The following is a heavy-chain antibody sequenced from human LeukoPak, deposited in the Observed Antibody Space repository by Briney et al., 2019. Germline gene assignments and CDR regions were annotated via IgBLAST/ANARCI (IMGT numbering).Heavy chain of an antibody. J-gene: IGHJ4*02. Sequence: GASVKVSCKASGYTFTSYDINWVRQATGQGLEWMGWMNPNSGNTGSAQRFQGRVTMTRNTSISTAYMELSSLRSEDTAVYYCARALRVGRYSADYWGQGTLVIVSS. CDR2: MNPNSGNT. D-gene: IGHD2-15*01. CDR1: GYTFTSYD. V-gene: IGHV1-8*01. CDR3: ARALRVGRYSADY.